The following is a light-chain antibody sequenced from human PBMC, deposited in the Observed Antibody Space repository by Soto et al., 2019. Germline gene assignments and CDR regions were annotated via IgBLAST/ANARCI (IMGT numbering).Light chain of an antibody. V-gene: IGKV3-15*01. CDR3: QQYDNWPIT. Sequence: EIVMTQSPATLSVSPGERATLSCRASQSVSSNLAWYQQKPGQAPRLLIYGASTRATGIPARFSGSGSGTEFTITIGSLQSEDFAVFYCQQYDNWPITFGQGTRLEIK. CDR2: GAS. J-gene: IGKJ5*01. CDR1: QSVSSN.